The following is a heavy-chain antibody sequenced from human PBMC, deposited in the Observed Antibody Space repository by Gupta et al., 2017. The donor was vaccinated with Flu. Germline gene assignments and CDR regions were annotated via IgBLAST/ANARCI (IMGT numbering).Heavy chain of an antibody. CDR1: GDSVSSGPSY. CDR2: IFNSGGT. D-gene: IGHD3-9*01. V-gene: IGHV4-61*03. CDR3: AKLTLTLLTTLAPGTKDY. Sequence: QVQLRASDPGLVEPSATLSLTCSVSGDSVSSGPSYWHWVRQPPGKVLDWIGFIFNSGGTNYNPSLKSRATISLVPSNNRFSLKLESVTAADTAVYYCAKLTLTLLTTLAPGTKDYWGQGTLVTVSS. J-gene: IGHJ4*02.